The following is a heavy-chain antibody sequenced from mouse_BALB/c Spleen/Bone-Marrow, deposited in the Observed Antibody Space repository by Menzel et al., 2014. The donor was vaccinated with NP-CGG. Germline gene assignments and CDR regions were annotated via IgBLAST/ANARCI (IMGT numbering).Heavy chain of an antibody. CDR2: IHYSGTT. Sequence: EVKLVESGPDLVKPSQSLSLTCTVTGYSITSGYTWHWIRQFPGNTLEWMGYIHYSGTTNYNPSLKGRISITRDTSKNQFFLQLNSVTTEDTATYYCAITTVVNAMDYWGQGTSVTVSS. D-gene: IGHD1-1*01. J-gene: IGHJ4*01. V-gene: IGHV3-1*02. CDR3: AITTVVNAMDY. CDR1: GYSITSGYT.